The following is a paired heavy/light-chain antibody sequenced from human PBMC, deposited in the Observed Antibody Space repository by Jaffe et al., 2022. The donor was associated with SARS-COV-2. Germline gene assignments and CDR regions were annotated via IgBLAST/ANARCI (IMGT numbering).Heavy chain of an antibody. CDR3: AGAASLTETPGYYYYYGMDV. D-gene: IGHD1-20*01. J-gene: IGHJ6*02. V-gene: IGHV4-4*02. CDR2: IYHTGSP. Sequence: QVQLQESGPGLVKPSGTLSLTCAVSGGSINNNNWWSWVRQPPGKGLEWIGEIYHTGSPNYNPSLKSRVTISVDKSKNQFSLKLTSVTAADTAVYYCAGAASLTETPGYYYYYGMDVWGQGTTVTVSS. CDR1: GGSINNNNW.
Light chain of an antibody. CDR3: QHTNSFPRT. CDR1: QGISSW. Sequence: DIQMTQSPSSVSASVGDRVTITCRASQGISSWLAWYQQKPGKAPKLLIYAASSLQNGVPSRFSGSGSGPDFTLTISSLQPEDFATYYCQHTNSFPRTFGQGTKVEIK. V-gene: IGKV1-12*01. CDR2: AAS. J-gene: IGKJ1*01.